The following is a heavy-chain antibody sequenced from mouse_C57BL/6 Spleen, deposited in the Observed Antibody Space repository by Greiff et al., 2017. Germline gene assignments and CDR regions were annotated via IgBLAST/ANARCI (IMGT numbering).Heavy chain of an antibody. J-gene: IGHJ4*01. D-gene: IGHD3-2*02. CDR2: IDPEDGET. V-gene: IGHV14-2*01. CDR3: ARGDSSGFYAMDY. Sequence: DVHLVESGAELVKPGASVKLSCTASGFNIKDYYMHWVKQRTEQGLEWIGRIDPEDGETKYAPKFQGKATITADTSSNTAYLQLSSLTSEDTAVYYCARGDSSGFYAMDYWGQGTSVTVSS. CDR1: GFNIKDYY.